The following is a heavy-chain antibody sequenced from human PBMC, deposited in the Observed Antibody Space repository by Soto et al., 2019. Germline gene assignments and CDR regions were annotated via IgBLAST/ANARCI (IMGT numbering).Heavy chain of an antibody. CDR1: GGSISSGGYY. CDR2: FHSSGST. J-gene: IGHJ5*02. CDR3: ARDRTDNWFDP. V-gene: IGHV4-31*03. Sequence: QVQLQESGPGLVKPSQTLSLTCTVSGGSISSGGYYWSWIRQHPGKGLEWIGYFHSSGSTYYTPSLKSRITISVDPSKNQCSLKLSSVTAADTAVYYCARDRTDNWFDPWGQGTLVTVSS. D-gene: IGHD4-17*01.